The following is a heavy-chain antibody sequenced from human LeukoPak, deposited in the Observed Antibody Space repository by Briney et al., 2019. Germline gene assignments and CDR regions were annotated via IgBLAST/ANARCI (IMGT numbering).Heavy chain of an antibody. V-gene: IGHV3-11*01. J-gene: IGHJ5*02. Sequence: GGSLRLSCAASGFTFNDYYMSWIRRAPGKGLEWLSYTNIGGTNTHYADSVKGRFTISRDNAKKSLYLEMNNLRAEDTAVYYCATDGAGFDTWGQGVLVTVSS. CDR2: TNIGGTNT. CDR1: GFTFNDYY. CDR3: ATDGAGFDT.